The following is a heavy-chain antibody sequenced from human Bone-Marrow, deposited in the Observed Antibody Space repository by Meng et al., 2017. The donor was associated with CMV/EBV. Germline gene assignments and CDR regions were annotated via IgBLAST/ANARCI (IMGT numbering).Heavy chain of an antibody. Sequence: GSLRLSCTVSGGSISSYYWSWIRQPPGKGLEWIGYIYYSGSTNYNPSLKSRVTISVDTSKNQFSLKLSSVTAADTAVYYCANYYDSSGYGIDIWGQGKMVTVSS. CDR2: IYYSGST. CDR1: GGSISSYY. D-gene: IGHD3-22*01. V-gene: IGHV4-59*01. J-gene: IGHJ3*02. CDR3: ANYYDSSGYGIDI.